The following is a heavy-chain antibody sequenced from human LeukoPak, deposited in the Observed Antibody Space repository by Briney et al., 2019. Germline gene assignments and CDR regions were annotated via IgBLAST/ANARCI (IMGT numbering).Heavy chain of an antibody. V-gene: IGHV3-48*01. D-gene: IGHD4-17*01. CDR3: ARGNGDYHY. CDR1: GFSFSRYS. Sequence: PGGSLRLSCAASGFSFSRYSMNWFRQAPGKGLEWLSYSSSSSSTIYCADSVKGRFTISRDNSKNTLYLQMNSLRAEDTAVYYCARGNGDYHYWGQGTLVTVSS. J-gene: IGHJ4*02. CDR2: SSSSSSTI.